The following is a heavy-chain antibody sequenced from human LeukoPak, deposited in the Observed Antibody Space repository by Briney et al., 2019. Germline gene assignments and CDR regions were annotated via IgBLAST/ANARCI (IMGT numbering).Heavy chain of an antibody. V-gene: IGHV4-59*01. Sequence: PSETLSLTCTVPGGSISSYYWSWIRQPPGKGLEWIGYIYYSGSTNYNPSLKSRVTISVETSKNQFSLKLSSVTAADTAVYYCARLSTVTTSFDYWGQGTLVTVSS. J-gene: IGHJ4*02. D-gene: IGHD4-11*01. CDR1: GGSISSYY. CDR2: IYYSGST. CDR3: ARLSTVTTSFDY.